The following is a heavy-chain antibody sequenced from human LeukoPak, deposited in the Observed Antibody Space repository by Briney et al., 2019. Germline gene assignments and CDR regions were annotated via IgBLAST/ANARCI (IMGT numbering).Heavy chain of an antibody. D-gene: IGHD6-19*01. J-gene: IGHJ3*02. CDR3: ARGLIGSGWPDAFDI. Sequence: GGSLRLSCAASEFTFSSYSMNWVRQAPGKGLEWVSSISSSSSYIYYADSVKGRFTISRDNAKNSLYLQMNSLRAEDTAVYYCARGLIGSGWPDAFDIWGQGTMVTVSS. CDR1: EFTFSSYS. CDR2: ISSSSSYI. V-gene: IGHV3-21*01.